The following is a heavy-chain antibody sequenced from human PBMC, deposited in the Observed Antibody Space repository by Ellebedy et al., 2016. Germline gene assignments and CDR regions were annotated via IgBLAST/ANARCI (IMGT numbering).Heavy chain of an antibody. CDR1: GGSISSGGYY. CDR3: ARGYGGYVGY. CDR2: IYYSGST. Sequence: SETLSLTCTVSGGSISSGGYYWSWIRQHPGKGLEWIGYIYYSGSTNYNPSLKSRVTISVDTSKNQFSLKLSSVTAADTAVYYCARGYGGYVGYWGQGTLVTVSS. J-gene: IGHJ4*02. V-gene: IGHV4-61*08. D-gene: IGHD5-12*01.